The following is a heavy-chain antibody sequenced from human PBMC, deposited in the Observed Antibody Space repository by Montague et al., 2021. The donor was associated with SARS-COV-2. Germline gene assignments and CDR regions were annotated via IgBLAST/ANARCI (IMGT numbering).Heavy chain of an antibody. J-gene: IGHJ4*02. CDR1: GVSISSAHYC. CDR2: IFYDGTS. D-gene: IGHD1-1*01. Sequence: SETLSLTCTVSGVSISSAHYCWGWVRQTPGKGLEWVGNIFYDGTSRSNPSLNSRVTIAVDTSKSQLSLRLSSVTAAGTAVYFCARHKAWNGAPYYFDYWGRGTVVIVSS. V-gene: IGHV4-39*01. CDR3: ARHKAWNGAPYYFDY.